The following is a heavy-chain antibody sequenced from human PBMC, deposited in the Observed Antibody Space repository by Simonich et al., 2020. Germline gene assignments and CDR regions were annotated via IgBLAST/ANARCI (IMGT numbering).Heavy chain of an antibody. CDR2: NKPNKGGT. Sequence: QVQLVQAGAEVKKTGASVKVACKASGYTFTGYDMHWVRQAPGQGLGWMGWNKPNKGGTTYAHKVQGKVTMTRDTSISTAYMGLSRLRSDDTAVYYCARGLLSGSYYAFDIWGQGTMVTVSS. CDR1: GYTFTGYD. D-gene: IGHD1-26*01. J-gene: IGHJ3*02. CDR3: ARGLLSGSYYAFDI. V-gene: IGHV1-2*07.